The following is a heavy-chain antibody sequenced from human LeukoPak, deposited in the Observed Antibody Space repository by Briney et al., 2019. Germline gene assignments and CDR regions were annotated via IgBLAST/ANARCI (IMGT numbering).Heavy chain of an antibody. J-gene: IGHJ4*02. CDR2: MHYSGNT. CDR3: AALGFCSSSSCSPLFY. D-gene: IGHD2-2*01. V-gene: IGHV4-59*01. CDR1: GGSISSYY. Sequence: SETLSLTCTVSGGSISSYYWSWIRQPPGKGLEWIGYMHYSGNTNYSPSLKSRVTITVDTSKNQFSLKLSSVTAADTAVYYCAALGFCSSSSCSPLFYWGQGTLVTVSS.